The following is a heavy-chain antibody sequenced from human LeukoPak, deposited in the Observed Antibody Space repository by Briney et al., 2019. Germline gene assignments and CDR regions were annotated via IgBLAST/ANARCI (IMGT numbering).Heavy chain of an antibody. Sequence: SETLSLTCTVSGGSISSSSYYCGWIRQPPGKGLEWIGSIYYSGSTYYNPSLKSRVTISVDTSKNQFSLKLSSVTAADTAVYYCASVTYYYYMDVWGKGTTVTVSS. CDR3: ASVTYYYYMDV. CDR1: GGSISSSSYY. V-gene: IGHV4-39*07. D-gene: IGHD3-16*01. J-gene: IGHJ6*03. CDR2: IYYSGST.